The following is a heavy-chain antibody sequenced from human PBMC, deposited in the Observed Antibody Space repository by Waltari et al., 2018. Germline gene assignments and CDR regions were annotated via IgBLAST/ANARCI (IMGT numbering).Heavy chain of an antibody. J-gene: IGHJ4*02. V-gene: IGHV4-38-2*01. D-gene: IGHD4-17*01. CDR3: ARHESAHYGGFDS. Sequence: QVQLQESGPGLVKPSETLSLTCAVSGDSITRASYRGWIRQPPGKGLEWIGYVYHFGSSSYNPSLKSRVTMSVDTSKRQFSLNLSSVTAADTAVYYCARHESAHYGGFDSWGRGTLVTVSA. CDR2: VYHFGSS. CDR1: GDSITRASY.